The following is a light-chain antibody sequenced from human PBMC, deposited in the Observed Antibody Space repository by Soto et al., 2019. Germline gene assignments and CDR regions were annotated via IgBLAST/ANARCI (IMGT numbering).Light chain of an antibody. CDR1: SSDVGGYNF. J-gene: IGLJ1*01. CDR3: RSYASATAVV. V-gene: IGLV2-14*01. CDR2: EVS. Sequence: SALTQPASVSGSPGQSITISCTGTSSDVGGYNFVSWYQQHPGKAPKLIISEVSNRPSGVSNRFSGSKPGDTASLTIPGRQTEDEGEYWCRSYASATAVVFGSGTQVAV.